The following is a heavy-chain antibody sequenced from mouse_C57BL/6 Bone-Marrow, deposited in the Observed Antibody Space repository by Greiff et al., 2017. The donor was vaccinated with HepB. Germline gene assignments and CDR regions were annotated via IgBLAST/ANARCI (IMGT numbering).Heavy chain of an antibody. CDR2: IYPGGGYT. J-gene: IGHJ2*01. V-gene: IGHV1-63*01. Sequence: QVQLQQSGAELVRPGTSVKMSCKASGYTFTNYWIGWAKQRPGHGLEWIGDIYPGGGYTNYNVKFKGKATLTADKSSSTAYMQFSSLTSEDSAIYYCAREGTTVVATGYFDYWGQGTTLTVSS. CDR3: AREGTTVVATGYFDY. D-gene: IGHD1-1*01. CDR1: GYTFTNYW.